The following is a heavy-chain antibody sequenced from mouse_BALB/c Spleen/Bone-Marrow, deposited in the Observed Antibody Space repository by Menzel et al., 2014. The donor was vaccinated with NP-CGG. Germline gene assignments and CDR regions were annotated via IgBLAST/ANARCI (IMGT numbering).Heavy chain of an antibody. CDR1: GYTFTNYW. V-gene: IGHV1-63*02. D-gene: IGHD2-4*01. J-gene: IGHJ3*01. CDR2: IYPGDNYT. Sequence: QVQLQQSGAELVRPGTSVKTSCKAAGYTFTNYWIGWVKQRPGHGLEWIGDIYPGDNYTNYNEKFKGKATLTADTSSSTAYMQLSSLTSEDSAIYYCTRGGYDYTWFAYWGQGTLVTVSA. CDR3: TRGGYDYTWFAY.